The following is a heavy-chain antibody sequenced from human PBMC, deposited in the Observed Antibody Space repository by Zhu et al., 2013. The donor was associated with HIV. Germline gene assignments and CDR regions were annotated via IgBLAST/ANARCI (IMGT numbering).Heavy chain of an antibody. CDR3: AREMGYPGSLEIFGVDETHLFDY. CDR2: IIPIFGTA. CDR1: GGTFSSYA. J-gene: IGHJ4*02. Sequence: QVQLVQSGAEVKKPGSSVKVSCKASGGTFSSYAISWVRQAPGQGLEWMGGIIPIFGTANYAQKFQGRVTITADKSTSTAYMELSRLRSDDTAVYYCAREMGYPGSLEIFGVDETHLFDYWGQGTLVTVSS. V-gene: IGHV1-69*06. D-gene: IGHD3-3*01.